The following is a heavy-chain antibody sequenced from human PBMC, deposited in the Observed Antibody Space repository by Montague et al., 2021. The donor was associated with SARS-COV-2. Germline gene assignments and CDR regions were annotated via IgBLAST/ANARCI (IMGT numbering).Heavy chain of an antibody. V-gene: IGHV4-34*01. D-gene: IGHD2-2*01. Sequence: SETLSLTCAVYGGSFSGYYWSWIRQPPGKGLEWIGEINHSGSTNXXPSLKSRVTISVDTSKNQFSLKLSSVTVADTAVYYCTREGYQVLWSDYYYYGMDVWGQGTTVTVSS. J-gene: IGHJ6*02. CDR1: GGSFSGYY. CDR2: INHSGST. CDR3: TREGYQVLWSDYYYYGMDV.